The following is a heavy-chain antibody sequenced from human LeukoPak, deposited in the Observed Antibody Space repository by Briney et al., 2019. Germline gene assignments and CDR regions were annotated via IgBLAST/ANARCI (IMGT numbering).Heavy chain of an antibody. J-gene: IGHJ4*02. Sequence: PGGSLRLSCVDSGLIFSHAWMNWVRQAPGRGLEWVGRIKGKTDGGTTDYAAPVKGRFTISRDDSKNTLYLQMNSLKTEDTGVYYCTTGRGYSVYDIDHWGQGTLVTVSS. CDR1: GLIFSHAW. CDR2: IKGKTDGGTT. CDR3: TTGRGYSVYDIDH. D-gene: IGHD5/OR15-5a*01. V-gene: IGHV3-15*01.